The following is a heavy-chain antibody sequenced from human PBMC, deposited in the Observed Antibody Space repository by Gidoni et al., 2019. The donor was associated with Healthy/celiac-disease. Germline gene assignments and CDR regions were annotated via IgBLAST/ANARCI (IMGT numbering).Heavy chain of an antibody. CDR2: IYYSGST. D-gene: IGHD2-15*01. CDR1: GGSISSSSYY. J-gene: IGHJ6*02. Sequence: QLQLQESGPGLVKPSETLSLTCTVPGGSISSSSYYWGWIRQPPGKGLEWIGSIYYSGSTYYNPSLKSRVTISVDTSKNQFSLKLSSVTAADTAVYYCAREDIVVVVAAGYGMDVWGQGTTVTVSS. V-gene: IGHV4-39*02. CDR3: AREDIVVVVAAGYGMDV.